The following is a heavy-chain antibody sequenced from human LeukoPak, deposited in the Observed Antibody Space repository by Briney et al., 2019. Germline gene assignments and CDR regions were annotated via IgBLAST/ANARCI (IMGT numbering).Heavy chain of an antibody. D-gene: IGHD2-15*01. V-gene: IGHV4-59*01. CDR2: IYYSGST. J-gene: IGHJ4*02. Sequence: SETLSLTCTVSGGSISSYYWSWIRQPPGKGLEWIGYIYYSGSTNYNPSLKSRVTISVDTSKNQFSLKLSSVTAADTAAYYCARERCSGGSCYLGGVLRGYFDSWGQGTLVTVSS. CDR1: GGSISSYY. CDR3: ARERCSGGSCYLGGVLRGYFDS.